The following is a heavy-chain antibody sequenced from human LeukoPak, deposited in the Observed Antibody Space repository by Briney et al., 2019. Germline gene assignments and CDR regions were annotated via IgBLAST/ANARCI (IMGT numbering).Heavy chain of an antibody. Sequence: GASVKVSCKASGYTFTGYYMHWVRQAPGQGLEWMGRINPNSGGTNYAQKFQGRVTMTRDTSISTAYMELSRLRSDDTAVYYCARDLRYFDWLLFDYYYYYMDVWGKATTVTVSS. D-gene: IGHD3-9*01. CDR2: INPNSGGT. CDR3: ARDLRYFDWLLFDYYYYYMDV. V-gene: IGHV1-2*06. J-gene: IGHJ6*03. CDR1: GYTFTGYY.